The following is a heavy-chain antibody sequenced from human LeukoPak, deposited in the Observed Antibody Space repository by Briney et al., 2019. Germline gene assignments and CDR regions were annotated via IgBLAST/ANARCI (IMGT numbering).Heavy chain of an antibody. Sequence: SETLSLTCTVSGGSISSYYWSWIRQPPGKGLEWIGDINSSGSTDYNPSLKSRVTISVDTSKNQFFLRLSSVTTADTAVYYCARHEWHPSMDVWGQGTTVTVSS. D-gene: IGHD2-8*01. J-gene: IGHJ6*02. V-gene: IGHV4-59*08. CDR2: INSSGST. CDR1: GGSISSYY. CDR3: ARHEWHPSMDV.